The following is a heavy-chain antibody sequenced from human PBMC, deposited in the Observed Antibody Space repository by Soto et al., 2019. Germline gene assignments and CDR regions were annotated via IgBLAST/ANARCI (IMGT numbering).Heavy chain of an antibody. Sequence: PGGSLRLSCAASGFTFSSYAMHWVRQAPGKGLEWVAVISYDGSNKYYADSVKGRFTISRDNSKNTLYLQMNSLRAEDTAVYYCARDRREYYDSSGYRYWGQGTLVTVSS. CDR3: ARDRREYYDSSGYRY. J-gene: IGHJ4*02. V-gene: IGHV3-30-3*01. D-gene: IGHD3-22*01. CDR1: GFTFSSYA. CDR2: ISYDGSNK.